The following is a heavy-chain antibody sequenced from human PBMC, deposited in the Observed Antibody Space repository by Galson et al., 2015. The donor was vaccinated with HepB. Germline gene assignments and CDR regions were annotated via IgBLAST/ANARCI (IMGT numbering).Heavy chain of an antibody. CDR1: GFTFSRYG. CDR2: ISYDGSNK. D-gene: IGHD3-3*01. Sequence: SLRLSCAASGFTFSRYGMHWVRQAPGKGLEWVAVISYDGSNKYYADSVKGRFTISRDNSKNTLYLQMNSLRAEDTAVYYCAKDPSFRDFWSGSYFDYWGQGTLVTVSS. CDR3: AKDPSFRDFWSGSYFDY. V-gene: IGHV3-30*18. J-gene: IGHJ4*02.